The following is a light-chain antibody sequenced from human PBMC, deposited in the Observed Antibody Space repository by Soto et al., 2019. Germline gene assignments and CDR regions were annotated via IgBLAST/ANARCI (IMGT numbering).Light chain of an antibody. V-gene: IGKV3-15*01. CDR2: GAS. CDR3: QQYNNWPRT. J-gene: IGKJ1*01. CDR1: QSVSSN. Sequence: EIVMTQSPATLSVSPGERATPSCRASQSVSSNLAWYQQKPGQPPRLLIYGASTGATGIPARFSGSGSGTEFTLTIGSLQSEDFALYYCQQYNNWPRTFGQGTKVDIK.